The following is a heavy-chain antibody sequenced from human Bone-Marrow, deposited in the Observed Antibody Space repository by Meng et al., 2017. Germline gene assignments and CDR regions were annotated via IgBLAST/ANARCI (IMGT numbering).Heavy chain of an antibody. D-gene: IGHD2-2*01. CDR2: ISSSSSYI. J-gene: IGHJ3*02. V-gene: IGHV3-21*04. CDR1: GFTFSSYS. CDR3: ARRYQLLWDAFDI. Sequence: GESLKISCAASGFTFSSYSMNWVRQAPGKGLEWVSSISSSSSYIYYADSVKGRFTISRDNAKNSLYLQMNSLRAEDTAMYYCARRYQLLWDAFDIWGQGTMVTVSS.